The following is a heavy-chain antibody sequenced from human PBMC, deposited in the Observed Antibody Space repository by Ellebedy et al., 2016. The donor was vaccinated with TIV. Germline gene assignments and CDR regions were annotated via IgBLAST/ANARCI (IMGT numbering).Heavy chain of an antibody. V-gene: IGHV3-43*01. CDR1: GFTFDDDT. D-gene: IGHD3-10*01. CDR2: ISWDGDAT. J-gene: IGHJ4*02. Sequence: PGGSLRLSCVASGFTFDDDTMHWVRQAPGKGLEWVSLISWDGDATYYADSVKGRFTISRDNSKNSLYLQMNSLRTEDSALYYYAKDHGGLGSYYFDYWGQGTLVTVSS. CDR3: AKDHGGLGSYYFDY.